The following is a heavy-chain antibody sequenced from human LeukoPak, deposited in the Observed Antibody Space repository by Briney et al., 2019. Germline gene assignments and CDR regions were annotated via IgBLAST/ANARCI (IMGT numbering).Heavy chain of an antibody. Sequence: KPGGSLRLSCAASGFTFSDYDMSWIRQAPGKGLEWVSYISPSTTYTHYADSVKGRFTISRDNAKNSVYLQMNSLRVEDTAVYYCARTTADSSGWSALFDFWGQGTLVTVSS. D-gene: IGHD6-19*01. J-gene: IGHJ4*02. CDR1: GFTFSDYD. V-gene: IGHV3-11*06. CDR2: ISPSTTYT. CDR3: ARTTADSSGWSALFDF.